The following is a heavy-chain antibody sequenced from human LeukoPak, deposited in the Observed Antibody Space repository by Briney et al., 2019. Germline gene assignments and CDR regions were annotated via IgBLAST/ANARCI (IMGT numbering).Heavy chain of an antibody. D-gene: IGHD4/OR15-4a*01. CDR2: MYYSGST. CDR3: ARGLTIH. J-gene: IGHJ4*02. CDR1: GGSISSTSYY. V-gene: IGHV4-39*01. Sequence: PSETLSLTCTVSGGSISSTSYYWGWIRQPPGKGLEWIGSMYYSGSTYYNPSLKSRATISVDTSKNQFSLKLSSVTAADMAVYYCARGLTIHWGQGTLVTVSS.